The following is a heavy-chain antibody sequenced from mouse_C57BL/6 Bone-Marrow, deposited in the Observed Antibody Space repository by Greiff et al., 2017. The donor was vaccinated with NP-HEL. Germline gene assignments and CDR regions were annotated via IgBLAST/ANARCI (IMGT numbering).Heavy chain of an antibody. J-gene: IGHJ4*01. CDR3: ATPAGWLLRRDYAMDY. V-gene: IGHV1-66*01. CDR2: IYPGSGNT. Sequence: QVQLQQSGPELVKPGASVKISCKASGYSFTSYYIHWVKQRPGQGLEWIGWIYPGSGNTKYNEKFKGKATLTADTSSSTAYMQLSSLTSEDSAVYYCATPAGWLLRRDYAMDYWGQGTSVTVSS. CDR1: GYSFTSYY. D-gene: IGHD2-3*01.